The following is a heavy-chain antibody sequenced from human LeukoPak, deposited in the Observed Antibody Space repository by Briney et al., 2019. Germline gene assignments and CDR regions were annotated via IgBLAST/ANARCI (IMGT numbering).Heavy chain of an antibody. D-gene: IGHD6-19*01. J-gene: IGHJ6*03. Sequence: GASVKVSCKASGCMFTGYYMHWVRQAPGQGLEWMGWINPNSGGTNYAQKFQGRVTMTRDTSISTAYMDLNRLRSDDTAVYYCARVVAVTGTPVYYMDVWGKGTTVTVSS. V-gene: IGHV1-2*02. CDR1: GCMFTGYY. CDR3: ARVVAVTGTPVYYMDV. CDR2: INPNSGGT.